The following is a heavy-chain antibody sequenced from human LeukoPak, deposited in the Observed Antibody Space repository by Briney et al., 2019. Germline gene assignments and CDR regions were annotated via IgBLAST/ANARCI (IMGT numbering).Heavy chain of an antibody. Sequence: SETLSLTCTVAGGSISSYYWSWIRQPPGKGLEWIGYIYYSGSPNYNPSLRNRVTISADTSKNQLSLKLNSVTAADTAVYYCARHLFDFDWLVFAHWGQGTLVTVSS. J-gene: IGHJ4*02. D-gene: IGHD3-9*01. V-gene: IGHV4-59*01. CDR1: GGSISSYY. CDR2: IYYSGSP. CDR3: ARHLFDFDWLVFAH.